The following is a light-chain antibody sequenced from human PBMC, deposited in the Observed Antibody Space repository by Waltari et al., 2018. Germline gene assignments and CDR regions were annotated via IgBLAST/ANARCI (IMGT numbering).Light chain of an antibody. CDR1: QDISSY. J-gene: IGKJ4*01. CDR3: QQYSRYPLT. CDR2: AAS. Sequence: DIQMTQSPSSLSASVGDSVTITCRASQDISSYLVWFQQKPGKAPKTLIFAASNLQSGVPAKFSGSGSGTDFTLTISSLQPEDFATYYCQQYSRYPLTFGGGTKVDIK. V-gene: IGKV1-16*02.